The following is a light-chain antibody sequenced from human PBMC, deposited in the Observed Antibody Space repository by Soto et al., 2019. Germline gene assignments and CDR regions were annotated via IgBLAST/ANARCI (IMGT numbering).Light chain of an antibody. CDR3: HQYSSHCT. Sequence: DVQMTQSPSTLSASVGDRVTITCRASQSISSWLAWYQQKPGQAPRLLIYDASSLDSGVPSRFSGSGSGTELTITSSRLQDDDVDSYHHHQYSSHCTFGQGTKVEIK. CDR2: DAS. CDR1: QSISSW. J-gene: IGKJ1*01. V-gene: IGKV1-5*01.